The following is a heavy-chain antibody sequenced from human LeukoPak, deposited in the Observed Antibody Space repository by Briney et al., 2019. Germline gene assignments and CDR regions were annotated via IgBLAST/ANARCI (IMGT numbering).Heavy chain of an antibody. CDR3: ARVSDSPPALSYYMDV. CDR2: FDPEDGET. V-gene: IGHV1-24*01. D-gene: IGHD5-18*01. Sequence: ASVKVSCKVSGYTLTELSMHWVRQAPGKGLEWMGGFDPEDGETIYAQKFQGRVTMTRDTSISTAYMELSRLRSEDTAVYYCARVSDSPPALSYYMDVWGKGTTVTISS. CDR1: GYTLTELS. J-gene: IGHJ6*03.